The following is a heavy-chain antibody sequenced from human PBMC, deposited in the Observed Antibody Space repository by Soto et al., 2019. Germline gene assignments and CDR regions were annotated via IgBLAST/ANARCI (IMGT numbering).Heavy chain of an antibody. V-gene: IGHV1-69*01. D-gene: IGHD2-21*02. CDR2: IIPSFGTA. CDR3: ARAVAYCGSDCTFDY. CDR1: GGTFSSYA. Sequence: QVQLVQSGAEVKKPGSSVKVSCKASGGTFSSYAISWVRQAPGQGLEWMGDIIPSFGTANYAQKFQGRVMITADESTSTAYMELRSLRSEDTAVYYCARAVAYCGSDCTFDYWGQGTLVTVSS. J-gene: IGHJ4*02.